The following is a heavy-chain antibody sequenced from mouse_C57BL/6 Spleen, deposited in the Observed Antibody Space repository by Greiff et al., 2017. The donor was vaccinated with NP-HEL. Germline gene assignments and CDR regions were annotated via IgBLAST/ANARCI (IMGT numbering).Heavy chain of an antibody. Sequence: QVQLQQPGAELVMPGASVKLSCKASGYTFTSYWMHWVKQRPGQGLEWIGEIDPSDSYTNYNQKFKGKSTLTVDKSSSTAYMQLSSLTSEDSAVYYCARGGRGVSYDYAMDYWGQGTSVTVSS. D-gene: IGHD3-3*01. CDR3: ARGGRGVSYDYAMDY. CDR1: GYTFTSYW. J-gene: IGHJ4*01. CDR2: IDPSDSYT. V-gene: IGHV1-69*01.